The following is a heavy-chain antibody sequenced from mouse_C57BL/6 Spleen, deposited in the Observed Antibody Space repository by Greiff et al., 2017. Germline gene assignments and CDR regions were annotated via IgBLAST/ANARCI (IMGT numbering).Heavy chain of an antibody. CDR3: VYDYPYYFDD. J-gene: IGHJ2*01. CDR2: INPYNGGT. D-gene: IGHD2-4*01. CDR1: GYTFTDYY. Sequence: VQLQQSGPVLVKPGASVKMSCKASGYTFTDYYMNWVKQSHGKSLEWIGVINPYNGGTSYNQKFKGKATLTVDKSSSTAYMELNSLTSEDSAGYYCVYDYPYYFDDWGKGTTLTVAS. V-gene: IGHV1-19*01.